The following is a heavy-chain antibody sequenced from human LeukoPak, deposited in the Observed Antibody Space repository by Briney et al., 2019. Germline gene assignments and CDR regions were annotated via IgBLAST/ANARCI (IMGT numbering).Heavy chain of an antibody. D-gene: IGHD3-22*01. Sequence: ASVKVSCKASGYTFTSYGISWVRQAPGQGLEWMGWISAYNGNTNYAQKLQGRVTMTTDTSTSTAYMELRSLRSDDTAVYYCASFTYYYDSSGYYCDYWGQGTLVTVSS. J-gene: IGHJ4*02. CDR2: ISAYNGNT. V-gene: IGHV1-18*01. CDR1: GYTFTSYG. CDR3: ASFTYYYDSSGYYCDY.